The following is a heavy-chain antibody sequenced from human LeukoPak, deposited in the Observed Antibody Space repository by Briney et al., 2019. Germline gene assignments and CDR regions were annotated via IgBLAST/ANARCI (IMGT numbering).Heavy chain of an antibody. V-gene: IGHV3-21*01. CDR3: ARDLGIAAAGTIDY. D-gene: IGHD6-13*01. CDR1: GFTFSSYS. J-gene: IGHJ4*02. CDR2: ISSSSSYI. Sequence: GGSLRLSCAASGFTFSSYSMNWVRQAPGKGLEWVSSISSSSSYIYYADSVKGRFTISRDNAKDSLYLQMNSLRAEDTAVYYCARDLGIAAAGTIDYWGQGTLVTVSS.